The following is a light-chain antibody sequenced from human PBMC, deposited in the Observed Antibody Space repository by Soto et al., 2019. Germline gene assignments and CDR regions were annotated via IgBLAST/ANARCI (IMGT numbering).Light chain of an antibody. V-gene: IGLV2-14*01. J-gene: IGLJ1*01. CDR1: SSDVGGYNY. CDR3: SSYTNVNTVYV. Sequence: QSALTQPASVSGSPGQSITISCTGTSSDVGGYNYVSWYQQHPGKAPKLMIYEVSNRPSGVSNRFSGSKSGNTASLTISGLQAEDEADHHCSSYTNVNTVYVFGTGTKVTVL. CDR2: EVS.